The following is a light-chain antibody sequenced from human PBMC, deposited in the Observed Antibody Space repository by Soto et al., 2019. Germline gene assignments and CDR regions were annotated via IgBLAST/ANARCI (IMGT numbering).Light chain of an antibody. CDR3: QQYNNWWT. CDR1: QSVSSN. J-gene: IGKJ1*01. V-gene: IGKV3-15*01. CDR2: GAS. Sequence: EIVMTQSPATLSVSPGERATLSCRASQSVSSNLAWYQQKPCQAPRLLIYGASTRATGIPARFSGSGSGTEFTLTISSLQSEDFAVYYCQQYNNWWTFGQGTKVEI.